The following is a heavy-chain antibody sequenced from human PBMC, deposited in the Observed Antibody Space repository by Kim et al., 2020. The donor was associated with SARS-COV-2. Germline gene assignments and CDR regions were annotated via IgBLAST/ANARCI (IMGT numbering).Heavy chain of an antibody. D-gene: IGHD5-18*01. V-gene: IGHV3-30*07. J-gene: IGHJ6*02. CDR3: ARNTEMDTAMVYGMDV. Sequence: CVKGRFTISRDTSKNTLYLQMNSLRAEDTAVYYCARNTEMDTAMVYGMDVWGQGTTVTVSS.